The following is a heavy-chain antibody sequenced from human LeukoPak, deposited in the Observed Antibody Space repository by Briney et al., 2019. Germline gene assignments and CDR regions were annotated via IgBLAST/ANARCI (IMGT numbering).Heavy chain of an antibody. J-gene: IGHJ6*03. CDR3: ARDRPLYYYDSSGSGNYYYYYYMDV. D-gene: IGHD3-22*01. V-gene: IGHV4-59*01. CDR2: IYYSGST. Sequence: SETLSLTCTVSGGSISNYYWSWIRQPPGKGLEWIGYIYYSGSTNYNPSLKSRVTISVDTSKNQFSLKLSSVTAADTAVYYCARDRPLYYYDSSGSGNYYYYYYMDVWGKGTTVTVSS. CDR1: GGSISNYY.